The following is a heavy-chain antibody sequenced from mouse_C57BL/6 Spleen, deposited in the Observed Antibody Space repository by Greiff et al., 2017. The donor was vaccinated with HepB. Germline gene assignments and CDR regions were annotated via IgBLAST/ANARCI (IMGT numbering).Heavy chain of an antibody. J-gene: IGHJ1*03. CDR3: TRWDSNRYFDV. CDR2: IDPETGGT. Sequence: QVQLQQSGAELVRPGASVTLSCKASGYTFTDYEMHWVKQTPVHGLEWIGAIDPETGGTDYNQKFKGKAILTADKSSSTAYLELRSLTSEDSAVYYCTRWDSNRYFDVWGTGTTVTVSS. CDR1: GYTFTDYE. V-gene: IGHV1-15*01. D-gene: IGHD2-5*01.